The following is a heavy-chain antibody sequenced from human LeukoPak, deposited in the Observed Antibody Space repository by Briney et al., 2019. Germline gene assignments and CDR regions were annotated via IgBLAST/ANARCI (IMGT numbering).Heavy chain of an antibody. V-gene: IGHV3-53*01. CDR2: TYSNGRT. J-gene: IGHJ6*03. CDR1: GFTVSSNY. D-gene: IGHD3-10*01. CDR3: ARVLSGRGSLYDYYYYMDV. Sequence: SGGSLRLSCAASGFTVSSNYMSWVRQAPGKGLEWVSVTYSNGRTYYADSVKGRFTISGDISKNTLYLQMNSLRAEDTAVYYCARVLSGRGSLYDYYYYMDVWGKGTTVTISS.